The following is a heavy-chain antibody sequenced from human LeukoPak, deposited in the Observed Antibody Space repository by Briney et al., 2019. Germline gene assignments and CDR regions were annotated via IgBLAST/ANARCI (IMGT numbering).Heavy chain of an antibody. V-gene: IGHV3-23*01. J-gene: IGHJ4*02. CDR1: GFTFSSYA. D-gene: IGHD2-2*01. CDR3: AKKVDIVVVPAAHFDY. CDR2: ISGSGGST. Sequence: GGSLRLSCAASGFTFSSYAMSWVRQAPGKGLEWVSAISGSGGSTYYADSVKGRFTISRDNSKNTLYLQMNSLRAEDTAVYYCAKKVDIVVVPAAHFDYWGQGTLVTVSS.